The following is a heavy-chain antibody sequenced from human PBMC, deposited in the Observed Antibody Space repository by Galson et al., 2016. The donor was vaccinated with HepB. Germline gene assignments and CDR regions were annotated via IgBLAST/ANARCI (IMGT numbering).Heavy chain of an antibody. J-gene: IGHJ4*02. CDR2: ISDSGKI. V-gene: IGHV4-4*02. Sequence: TLSLTCAVSGVSITGTYWWSWVRQSPGKGLEWIGEISDSGKIKYNPSLKSRITISGDKSTNQFSLKLKSLTAADTAIYYCAKRPDYIPDYFDYWGQGTLVTVS. CDR1: GVSITGTYW. D-gene: IGHD4-11*01. CDR3: AKRPDYIPDYFDY.